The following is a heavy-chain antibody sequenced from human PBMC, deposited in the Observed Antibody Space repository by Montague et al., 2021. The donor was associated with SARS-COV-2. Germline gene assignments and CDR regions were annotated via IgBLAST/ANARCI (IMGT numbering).Heavy chain of an antibody. D-gene: IGHD3-3*01. V-gene: IGHV3-21*01. CDR1: GFTFSNYF. Sequence: SLRLSCAAPGFTFSNYFMNWVRQAPGQGLEWVSSLSGSSTHKYYSDSLKGRFTISRDSAKNSLYLQINSLRAEDTAVYYCARGYLDVWSGNHYGMDVWGQGTTVTVSS. CDR2: LSGSSTHK. J-gene: IGHJ6*02. CDR3: ARGYLDVWSGNHYGMDV.